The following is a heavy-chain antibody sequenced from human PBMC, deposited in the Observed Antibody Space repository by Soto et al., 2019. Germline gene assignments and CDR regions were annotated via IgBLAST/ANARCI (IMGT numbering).Heavy chain of an antibody. D-gene: IGHD6-13*01. V-gene: IGHV2-5*01. Sequence: QTTLKESGPTLVKPTQTLTLTCTFSGVSLSTSAVAVGWIRHPPGKALEWLALIYWNDDKLYSLSLKSRLTISTDTSTNQVVLTLTNMDPVDTATYYCALTPEQPLCFFDYWGQGTLVTVSS. CDR2: IYWNDDK. CDR3: ALTPEQPLCFFDY. J-gene: IGHJ4*02. CDR1: GVSLSTSAVA.